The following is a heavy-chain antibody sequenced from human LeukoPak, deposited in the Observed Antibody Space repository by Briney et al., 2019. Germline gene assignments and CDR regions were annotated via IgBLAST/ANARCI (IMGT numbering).Heavy chain of an antibody. Sequence: GGSLRLSCSASGFTFIIYAMSLVRQSPGNWLEWVSVISSSGGSTYYTDSVKGRFTISRDNSKNTLYLQMNSLRAEDTAIYYCAINWNLDYWGQGTLVTASS. CDR1: GFTFIIYA. J-gene: IGHJ4*02. D-gene: IGHD1-20*01. V-gene: IGHV3-23*01. CDR2: ISSSGGST. CDR3: AINWNLDY.